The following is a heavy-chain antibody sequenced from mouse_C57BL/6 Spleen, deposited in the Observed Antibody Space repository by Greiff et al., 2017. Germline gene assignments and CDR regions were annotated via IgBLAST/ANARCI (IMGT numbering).Heavy chain of an antibody. V-gene: IGHV1-82*01. Sequence: VQLQQSGPELVQPGASVKISCKASGYAFRSSWMNWVKQRPGKGLEWIGRIYPGDGYTNYNRKFKGKATLTADKSSSTAYMQLSSLTSEDSAVYYCAKGIYGYRAMDYWGQGTSVTVSS. J-gene: IGHJ4*01. CDR2: IYPGDGYT. CDR3: AKGIYGYRAMDY. CDR1: GYAFRSSW. D-gene: IGHD2-2*01.